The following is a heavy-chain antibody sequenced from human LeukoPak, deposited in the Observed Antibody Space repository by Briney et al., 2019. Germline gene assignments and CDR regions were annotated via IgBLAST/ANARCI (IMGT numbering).Heavy chain of an antibody. CDR1: GFTFSSYA. J-gene: IGHJ4*02. CDR3: AKVGGYSYGSQYYFDY. CDR2: ISGSGGST. V-gene: IGHV3-23*01. Sequence: GGSLRLSCAAPGFTFSSYAMSWVRQAPGKGLEWVSAISGSGGSTYYADSVKGRFTISRDNSKNTLYLQMNSLRAEDTAVYYCAKVGGYSYGSQYYFDYWGQGTLVTVSS. D-gene: IGHD5-18*01.